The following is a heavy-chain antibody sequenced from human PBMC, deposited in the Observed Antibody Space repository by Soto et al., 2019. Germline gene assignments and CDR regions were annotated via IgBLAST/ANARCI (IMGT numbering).Heavy chain of an antibody. Sequence: ASVKVSCKASGGTFSSYAISWVRQAPGQGLEWMGGIIPIFGTANYAQKFQGRVTITADKSTSTAYMELSSLRSEDTAVYYCARCVQENYDSSGLLDYWGQGTLVTVSS. CDR2: IIPIFGTA. D-gene: IGHD3-22*01. CDR3: ARCVQENYDSSGLLDY. CDR1: GGTFSSYA. V-gene: IGHV1-69*06. J-gene: IGHJ4*02.